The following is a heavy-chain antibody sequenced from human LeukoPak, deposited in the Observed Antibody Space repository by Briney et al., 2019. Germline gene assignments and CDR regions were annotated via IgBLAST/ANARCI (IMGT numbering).Heavy chain of an antibody. CDR3: ASVFRQLGAYYYYYYMDV. J-gene: IGHJ6*03. CDR1: GGSISSYY. CDR2: IYYSGST. Sequence: PSETLSLTCTVSGGSISSYYWSWIRQPPGKGLEWIGYIYYSGSTNYNPSLKSRVTISVDTSKNQFSLKLSSVTATDTAVYYCASVFRQLGAYYYYYYMDVWGKGTTVTVSS. D-gene: IGHD6-6*01. V-gene: IGHV4-59*01.